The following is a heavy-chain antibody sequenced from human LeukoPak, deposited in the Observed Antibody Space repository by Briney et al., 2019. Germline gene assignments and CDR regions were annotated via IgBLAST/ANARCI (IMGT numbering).Heavy chain of an antibody. J-gene: IGHJ5*02. V-gene: IGHV5-51*01. Sequence: GESLKISCKGSGYSFTSYWIGWVRQMPGKGLEWMGIIYPGDSDTRYSPSFQGQVTISADKSISTAYLQWSSLKASDTAMYYCARSKGQLYSSSGNWFDPWGQGTLVTVSS. CDR2: IYPGDSDT. CDR3: ARSKGQLYSSSGNWFDP. CDR1: GYSFTSYW. D-gene: IGHD6-6*01.